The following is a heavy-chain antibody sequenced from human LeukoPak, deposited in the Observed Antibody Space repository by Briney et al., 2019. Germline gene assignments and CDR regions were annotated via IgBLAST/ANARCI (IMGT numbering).Heavy chain of an antibody. Sequence: GGSLRLSCTASGFTFSNYSMNWVRQAPGKGLEWVSSISSSSSYIYYADSVKGRFTISRDNAKNSLYLQMNSLRAEDTAVYYCARDHSHNTAMAGYYYYYYMDVWGKGTTVTVSS. V-gene: IGHV3-21*01. J-gene: IGHJ6*03. D-gene: IGHD5-18*01. CDR2: ISSSSSYI. CDR3: ARDHSHNTAMAGYYYYYYMDV. CDR1: GFTFSNYS.